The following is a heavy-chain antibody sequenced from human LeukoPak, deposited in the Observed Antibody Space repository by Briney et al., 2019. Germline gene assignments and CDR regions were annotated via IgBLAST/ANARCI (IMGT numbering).Heavy chain of an antibody. J-gene: IGHJ6*03. V-gene: IGHV4-34*01. D-gene: IGHD6-13*01. Sequence: PSETLSLTCAVYGGSFSGYYWSWIRQPPGKGLEWIGEINHSGSTNYNPSLKSRVTISVDTSKNQFSLRLSSVTAADTAVYYCVRGGSNSWPYYYYYMDVWGKGTTVTVSS. CDR1: GGSFSGYY. CDR2: INHSGST. CDR3: VRGGSNSWPYYYYYMDV.